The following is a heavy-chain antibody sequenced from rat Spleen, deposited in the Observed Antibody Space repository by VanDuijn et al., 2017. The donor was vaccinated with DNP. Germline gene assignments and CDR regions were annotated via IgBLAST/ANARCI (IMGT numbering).Heavy chain of an antibody. CDR3: ARGRLYPHYAMDA. V-gene: IGHV4-2*01. D-gene: IGHD1-2*01. Sequence: EVKVVESGGGLVQPGRSLKLSCAASGFNFNDYWMAWVRQAPGKGLEWIGEINKDSRTINYTPSLKDKFTISRDNAQNTLYLQMSKLGSEDTAIYYCARGRLYPHYAMDAWGQGTSVTVSS. J-gene: IGHJ4*01. CDR2: INKDSRTI. CDR1: GFNFNDYW.